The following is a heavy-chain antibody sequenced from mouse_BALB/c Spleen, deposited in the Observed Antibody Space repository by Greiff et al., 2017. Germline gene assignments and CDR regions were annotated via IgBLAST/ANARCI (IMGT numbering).Heavy chain of an antibody. J-gene: IGHJ4*01. CDR1: GYSSTSYW. V-gene: IGHV1-7*01. CDR2: INPSTGYT. D-gene: IGHD1-1*01. CDR3: ARAAYYYGSTDAMDY. Sequence: VKLQQSGAELAKPGASVKMSCKASGYSSTSYWLHWVKQTSGQGLEWIGYINPSTGYTDYNQKFKDKATLTADKSSSTAYMQQSSLTSEDSAVYNCARAAYYYGSTDAMDYWGQGTSVTVSS.